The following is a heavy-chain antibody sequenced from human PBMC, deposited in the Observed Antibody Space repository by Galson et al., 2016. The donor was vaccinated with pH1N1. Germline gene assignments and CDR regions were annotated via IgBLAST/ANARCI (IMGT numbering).Heavy chain of an antibody. J-gene: IGHJ4*02. CDR2: IYPGDSDT. Sequence: QSGAEVKKAGESLKISCKASGYSFTTCWIGWVRQVPGKGLEWMGNIYPGDSDTTYSPSFQGQVTFSVDKSITTAYLERSSLKASDTATYYCASTRPEFRYFDWQKPHFFDYWGQGTLVTVSS. D-gene: IGHD3-9*01. CDR1: GYSFTTCW. V-gene: IGHV5-51*01. CDR3: ASTRPEFRYFDWQKPHFFDY.